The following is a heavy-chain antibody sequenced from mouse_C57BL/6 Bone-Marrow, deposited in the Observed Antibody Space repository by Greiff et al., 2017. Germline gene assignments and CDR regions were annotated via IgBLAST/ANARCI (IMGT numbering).Heavy chain of an antibody. J-gene: IGHJ2*01. CDR2: NYPGDGDT. Sequence: LQQSGASVKISCKASGYASSSYWMHWVKPRPGKGLEWIGQNYPGDGDTNYNGQFKGKATLTAYKSSSTAYMQLSSLTSEDSAVYFCARRRVLQREAFDYWGQGTTLTFSS. CDR1: GYASSSYW. CDR3: ARRRVLQREAFDY. V-gene: IGHV1-80*01. D-gene: IGHD1-1*01.